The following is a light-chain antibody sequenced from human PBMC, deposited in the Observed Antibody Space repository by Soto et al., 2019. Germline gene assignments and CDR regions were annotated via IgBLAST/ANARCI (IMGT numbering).Light chain of an antibody. Sequence: EIVFTQSAGTLSLSPVERAALSCRTSQSVRSSHLAWYQQKPGQAPRLLIYGASSRATGIPDRFSGSGFGTEFTLTISSLQSEDFAVYYCQQYKNWPLFGQGTRLEIK. CDR3: QQYKNWPL. J-gene: IGKJ5*01. CDR1: QSVRSSH. V-gene: IGKV3-20*01. CDR2: GAS.